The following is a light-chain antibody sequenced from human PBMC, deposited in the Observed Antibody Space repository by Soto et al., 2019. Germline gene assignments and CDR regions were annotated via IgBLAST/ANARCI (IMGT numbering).Light chain of an antibody. V-gene: IGKV1-39*01. CDR3: QQSYSTPQRT. Sequence: DIQMTQSPSSLAASVGDRVTITCRASQNIRKYLNWYQQKPGKAPKLLIYAASNLQSGAPSRFSGSGSGTDFPLTINSLAPEDFATYFCQQSYSTPQRTFGQGTKVEIK. J-gene: IGKJ1*01. CDR2: AAS. CDR1: QNIRKY.